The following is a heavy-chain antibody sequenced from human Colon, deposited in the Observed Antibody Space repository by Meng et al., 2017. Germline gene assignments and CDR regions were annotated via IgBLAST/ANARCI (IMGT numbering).Heavy chain of an antibody. V-gene: IGHV4-4*07. CDR2: IYSSGSGGT. D-gene: IGHD2-2*01. J-gene: IGHJ4*02. CDR1: GGSVSSDY. CDR3: ARGPASRGFDY. Sequence: SETLSLTCFVSGGSVSSDYWNWIRQPAGKGLEWIGRIYSSGSGGTNYNPSLKSRVTMSMDTSKNQFSLQLSSVTAADAALYFCARGPASRGFDYWGQGTLVTVSS.